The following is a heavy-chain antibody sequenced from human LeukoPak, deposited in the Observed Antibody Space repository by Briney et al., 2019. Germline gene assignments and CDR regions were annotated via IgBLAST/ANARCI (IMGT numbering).Heavy chain of an antibody. CDR2: IKSKTAGGTT. CDR3: TSAGYGDFWGGFY. V-gene: IGHV3-15*01. D-gene: IGHD4-17*01. Sequence: PGGSLRLSCAASGFTFSDAWMSWVRRAPGKGLEWVGLIKSKTAGGTTDYSAPVKGRFTISRDDSKNTLYLQMNSLKTEDTAVYYCTSAGYGDFWGGFYWGQGTLVTVSS. CDR1: GFTFSDAW. J-gene: IGHJ4*02.